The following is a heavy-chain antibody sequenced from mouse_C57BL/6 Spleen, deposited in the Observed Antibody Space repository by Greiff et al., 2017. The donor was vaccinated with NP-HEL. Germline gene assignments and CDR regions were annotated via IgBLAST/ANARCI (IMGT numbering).Heavy chain of an antibody. CDR1: GYAFTNYL. CDR3: AKRGTTYFDV. Sequence: VQLQQSGAELVRPGTSVKVSCKASGYAFTNYLIEWVKQRPGQGLEWIGVINPGSGGTNYNEKFKGKATLTADKSSSTAYMQLSSLTSEDSAVNFCAKRGTTYFDVWGTGTTVTVSS. CDR2: INPGSGGT. J-gene: IGHJ1*03. D-gene: IGHD1-1*01. V-gene: IGHV1-54*01.